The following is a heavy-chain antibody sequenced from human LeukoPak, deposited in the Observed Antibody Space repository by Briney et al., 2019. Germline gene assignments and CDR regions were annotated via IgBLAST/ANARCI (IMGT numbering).Heavy chain of an antibody. CDR3: AKVGGSGNYLHYFDY. D-gene: IGHD3-10*01. CDR1: GFTFSIYG. CDR2: ISHGGDNE. Sequence: AGGSLRLSCAASGFTFSIYGMHWVRQAPGKGLGWVSVISHGGDNEYYADSVKGRFTISRDNSKNTLYLQMNSLRAEDTALYYCAKVGGSGNYLHYFDYWGQGTLVTVSS. V-gene: IGHV3-30*18. J-gene: IGHJ4*02.